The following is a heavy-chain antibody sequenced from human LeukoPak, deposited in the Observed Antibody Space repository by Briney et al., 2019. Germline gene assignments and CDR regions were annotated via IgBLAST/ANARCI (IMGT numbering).Heavy chain of an antibody. CDR1: GFTFSSYA. V-gene: IGHV3-23*01. Sequence: GGSLRLSCAASGFTFSSYAMSWVRRAPGKGLEWVSSISGSGADTSYTQSVKGRFSISRDNSKNTLILQMDSLRADDTALYFCARDPYNTAVANTNGWFDPWGQGTLVTVSS. CDR2: ISGSGADT. J-gene: IGHJ5*02. CDR3: ARDPYNTAVANTNGWFDP. D-gene: IGHD6-19*01.